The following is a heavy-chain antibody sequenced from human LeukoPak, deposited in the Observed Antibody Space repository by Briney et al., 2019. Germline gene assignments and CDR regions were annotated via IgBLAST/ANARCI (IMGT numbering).Heavy chain of an antibody. CDR3: ARDLRSSWSPAIDY. D-gene: IGHD6-13*01. J-gene: IGHJ4*02. CDR2: INQDGGEK. CDR1: RFTFSTYW. Sequence: GGSLRLSCEASRFTFSTYWMSWVRQAPGKGLERVANINQDGGEKYYVDSVKGRYTISRDNAKNSLYLHMNSLRAEDTALYYCARDLRSSWSPAIDYWGQGTLVTVSS. V-gene: IGHV3-7*01.